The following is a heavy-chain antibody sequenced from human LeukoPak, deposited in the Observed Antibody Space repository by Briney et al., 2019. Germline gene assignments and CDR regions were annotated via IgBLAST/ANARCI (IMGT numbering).Heavy chain of an antibody. V-gene: IGHV1-18*01. CDR1: GYTFTSYP. CDR2: ITTYNGNT. J-gene: IGHJ4*02. CDR3: ARGYDYGDYVGDFDY. Sequence: GASVKVSSKASGYTFTSYPISWVRQAPGQGLEGMGWITTYNGNTNYAQKLQGRVTMTTDTSTRTPYMDLRGLRSEDTAVYYCARGYDYGDYVGDFDYWGQGTMVSVSS. D-gene: IGHD4-17*01.